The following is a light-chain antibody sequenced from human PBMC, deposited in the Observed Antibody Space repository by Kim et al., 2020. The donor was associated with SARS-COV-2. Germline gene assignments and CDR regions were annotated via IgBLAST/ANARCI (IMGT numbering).Light chain of an antibody. Sequence: ALGQTVRITCQGDSLRNYYASWYQQKPGQAPILVVYGKNNRPSGIPDRFSGSSSGNTASLTITGAQAEDDADYYCNSRDSSGNHVIFGGGTKLTVL. J-gene: IGLJ2*01. CDR3: NSRDSSGNHVI. V-gene: IGLV3-19*01. CDR1: SLRNYY. CDR2: GKN.